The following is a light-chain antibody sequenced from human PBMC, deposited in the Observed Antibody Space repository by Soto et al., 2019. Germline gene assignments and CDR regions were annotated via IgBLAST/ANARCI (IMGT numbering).Light chain of an antibody. CDR1: QSIDHH. J-gene: IGKJ1*01. V-gene: IGKV1-39*01. CDR2: AAS. CDR3: QQSYSTTWT. Sequence: DIQMTQSPSSLSASVGDRVTITCRASQSIDHHLNWYQQKPGRAPKLLMDAASRMQSGVPSRFSGSGTATEFTLTINGLQTEDFATYYCQQSYSTTWTFGQGTKVEI.